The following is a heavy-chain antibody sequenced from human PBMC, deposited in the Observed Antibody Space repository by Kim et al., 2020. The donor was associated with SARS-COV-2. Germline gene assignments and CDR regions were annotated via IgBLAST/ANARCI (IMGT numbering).Heavy chain of an antibody. D-gene: IGHD7-27*01. CDR3: AKDLGLTGSYYYGLDF. CDR2: ISYDGSNK. J-gene: IGHJ6*02. Sequence: GGSLRLSCAASGYTFSSYAMHWVRQAPGKGLEWVVVISYDGSNKYYADSVKGRFTISRDNSKNTLYLQMNNLRADDTAVYYCAKDLGLTGSYYYGLDFWGQGTTVTVSS. V-gene: IGHV3-30-3*01. CDR1: GYTFSSYA.